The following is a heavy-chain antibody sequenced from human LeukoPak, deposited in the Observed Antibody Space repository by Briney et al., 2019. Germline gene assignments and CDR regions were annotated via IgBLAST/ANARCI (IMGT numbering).Heavy chain of an antibody. CDR3: ARDIPYEVTFGGVTVMGSFVLDY. D-gene: IGHD3-16*02. J-gene: IGHJ4*02. CDR2: FDPEDGET. Sequence: AASVKVSCKVSGYTLTELSMHWVRQAPGKGLEWMGGFDPEDGETIYAQKFQGRVTMTEDTSTDTAYMELSSLRSEDTAVYYCARDIPYEVTFGGVTVMGSFVLDYWGQGTLVTVSS. V-gene: IGHV1-24*01. CDR1: GYTLTELS.